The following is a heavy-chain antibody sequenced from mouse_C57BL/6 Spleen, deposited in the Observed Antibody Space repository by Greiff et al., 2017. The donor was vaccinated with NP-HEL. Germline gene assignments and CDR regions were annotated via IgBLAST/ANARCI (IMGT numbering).Heavy chain of an antibody. V-gene: IGHV1-64*01. CDR1: GYTFTSYW. Sequence: QVQLQQPGAELVKPGASVKLSCKASGYTFTSYWMHWVKQRPRQGLEWIGMIHPNSGSTNYNEKFKSKATLTVDKSSSTAYMQLSSLTSEDSAVYYCARREDLYWFAYWGQGTLVTVSA. CDR3: ARREDLYWFAY. CDR2: IHPNSGST. D-gene: IGHD1-1*01. J-gene: IGHJ3*01.